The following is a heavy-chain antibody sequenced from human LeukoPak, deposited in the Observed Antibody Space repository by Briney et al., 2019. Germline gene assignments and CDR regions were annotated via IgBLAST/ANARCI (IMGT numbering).Heavy chain of an antibody. J-gene: IGHJ4*02. CDR3: ARPYTSRDGYNYFDY. CDR1: GGSISSSSYY. Sequence: SETLSLTCTVSGGSISSSSYYWGWLRQPPGTGLEWIGSIYYSGSTYHNPSLRSRVTISVDTSKNQFSLKLSSVTAADTAVYYCARPYTSRDGYNYFDYWGQGTLVTVSS. V-gene: IGHV4-39*01. D-gene: IGHD5-24*01. CDR2: IYYSGST.